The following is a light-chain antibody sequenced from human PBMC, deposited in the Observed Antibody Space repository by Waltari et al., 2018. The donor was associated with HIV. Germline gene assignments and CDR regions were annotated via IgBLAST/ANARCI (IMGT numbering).Light chain of an antibody. J-gene: IGLJ2*01. V-gene: IGLV2-14*03. CDR3: TSYTSHGTVV. CDR2: DVS. Sequence: QSVLTQPASVSGSPGQSITISCTGTNDDIGSYIYVSWYQQHPGQVPKLLMYDVSSRPSGVSDRFSGSKSGHTASLTISGIQTEDEAHYYCTSYTSHGTVVFGGGTKLTVL. CDR1: NDDIGSYIY.